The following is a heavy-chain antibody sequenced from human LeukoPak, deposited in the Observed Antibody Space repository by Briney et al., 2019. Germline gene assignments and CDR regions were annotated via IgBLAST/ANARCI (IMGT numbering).Heavy chain of an antibody. V-gene: IGHV3-13*01. CDR1: GFTFSSYD. D-gene: IGHD5-18*01. J-gene: IGHJ3*02. CDR3: ARALPRGYSYGSDAFDI. CDR2: IGTAGDT. Sequence: PGGSLRLSCAASGFTFSSYDMHWVRQATGRGLEWVSAIGTAGDTYYLGSVKGRFTISRENAKNSLYLQMNSLRAGDTAVYYCARALPRGYSYGSDAFDIWGQGTMVTVSS.